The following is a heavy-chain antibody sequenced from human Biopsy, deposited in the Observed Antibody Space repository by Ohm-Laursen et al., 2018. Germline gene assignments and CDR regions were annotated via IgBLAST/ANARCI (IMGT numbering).Heavy chain of an antibody. CDR3: ARDSGILNYGNFKYYHYYGMDV. J-gene: IGHJ6*02. Sequence: TLSFTCTVSGDSVTKYYWSWIRQPPGMGLEWIGHIYYSVITNYNPSLQSRVSISVDTSRNQVSLTLSSVTAADMAVYYCARDSGILNYGNFKYYHYYGMDVWGQGTKVTVSS. CDR1: GDSVTKYY. V-gene: IGHV4-59*02. CDR2: IYYSVIT. D-gene: IGHD4-11*01.